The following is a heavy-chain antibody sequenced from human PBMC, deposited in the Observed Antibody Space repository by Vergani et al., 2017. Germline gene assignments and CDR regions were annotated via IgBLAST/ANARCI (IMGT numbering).Heavy chain of an antibody. CDR3: ARETYYYDSSGYGIYYFDY. CDR1: GFTFSSYA. CDR2: ISSSGSTI. J-gene: IGHJ4*02. Sequence: EVQLLESGGGLVQPGGSLRLSCAASGFTFSSYAMSWVRQAPGKGLEWVSYISSSGSTIYYADSVKGRFTISRDNAKNSLYLQMNSLRAEDTAVYYCARETYYYDSSGYGIYYFDYWGQGTLVTVSS. D-gene: IGHD3-22*01. V-gene: IGHV3-48*04.